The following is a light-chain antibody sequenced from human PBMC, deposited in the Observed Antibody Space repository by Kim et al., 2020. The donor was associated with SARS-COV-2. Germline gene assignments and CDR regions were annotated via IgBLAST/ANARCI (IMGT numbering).Light chain of an antibody. J-gene: IGLJ2*01. CDR1: SSNIGNNY. V-gene: IGLV1-51*01. CDR2: DNN. CDR3: GTWDSSLSAVV. Sequence: GQKVTIPCSGSSSNIGNNYVPWYQQLPGTAPKLLIYDNNKRPSGIPDRFSGSKSATSATLGITGLQTGDEADYYCGTWDSSLSAVVFGGGTQLTVL.